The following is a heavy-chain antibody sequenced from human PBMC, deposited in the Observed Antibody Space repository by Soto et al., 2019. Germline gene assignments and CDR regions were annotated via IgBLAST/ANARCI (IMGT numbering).Heavy chain of an antibody. D-gene: IGHD6-19*01. CDR3: ARQGKYSSGSLDY. CDR1: GGSLSSYY. CDR2: IYYSGST. Sequence: SETLSLTCTVSGGSLSSYYWSWLRPPPGKGLEWIGYIYYSGSTNYNPSLKSRVTISVDTSKNQFSLKLSSVTAADTAVYYCARQGKYSSGSLDYWGQGTLVSVSS. J-gene: IGHJ4*02. V-gene: IGHV4-59*01.